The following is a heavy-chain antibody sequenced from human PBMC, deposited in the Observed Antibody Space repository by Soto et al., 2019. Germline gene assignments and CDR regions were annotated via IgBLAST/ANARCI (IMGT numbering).Heavy chain of an antibody. CDR2: MNPNSGNT. D-gene: IGHD1-26*01. V-gene: IGHV1-8*01. Sequence: GASVKVSCKASGYTFTSYDINWVRQATGQGLEWMGWMNPNSGNTGYAQKFQGRVTMTRNTSISTAYMELSSLRSEDTAVYYCATDSYYGGNADGIWGQGTMVTVSS. CDR1: GYTFTSYD. CDR3: ATDSYYGGNADGI. J-gene: IGHJ3*02.